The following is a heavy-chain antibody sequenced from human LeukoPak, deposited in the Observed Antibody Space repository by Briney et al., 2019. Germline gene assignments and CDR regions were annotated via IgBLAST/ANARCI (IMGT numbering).Heavy chain of an antibody. CDR2: ISSDGTTK. D-gene: IGHD3-3*01. V-gene: IGHV3-30-3*01. CDR1: GFTLSSHV. J-gene: IGHJ3*01. CDR3: ARGILSPRSVAFDV. Sequence: GGSLRLSCVASGFTLSSHVMHWVRQAPGKGLEWVALISSDGTTKYNADSVEGRFTISRDTSMDTLYLQMNSLRVDDTSVHYCARGILSPRSVAFDVWGQGTMVTVS.